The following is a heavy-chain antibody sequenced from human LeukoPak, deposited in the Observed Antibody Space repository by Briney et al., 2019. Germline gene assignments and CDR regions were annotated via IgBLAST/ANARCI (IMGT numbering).Heavy chain of an antibody. CDR3: AKDGQRRAVSVVTYMDV. J-gene: IGHJ6*03. Sequence: PGGSLRLSWAVAGFTFDAYAMHWVRQAPGKGLEWVSTINWNSGRMEYADSVKRRFTISRDNAKNSLYLQMNSLRDEDTALYYRAKDGQRRAVSVVTYMDVWGKGTTVTVSS. CDR2: INWNSGRM. V-gene: IGHV3-9*01. D-gene: IGHD6-19*01. CDR1: GFTFDAYA.